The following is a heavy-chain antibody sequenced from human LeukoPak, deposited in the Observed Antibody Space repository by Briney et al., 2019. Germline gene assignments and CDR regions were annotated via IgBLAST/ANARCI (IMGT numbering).Heavy chain of an antibody. CDR1: GGTFSSYA. CDR3: ARDLPPGGIVVVPAAKYYYYYYGMDV. V-gene: IGHV1-69*04. CDR2: IIPILGIA. Sequence: SVKVSCKASGGTFSSYAISWVRQAPGQGLEWMGRIIPILGIANYAQKFQGRVTITADKSTSTAYMELSSLRSEYTAAYYCARDLPPGGIVVVPAAKYYYYYYGMDVWGQGTTVTVSS. J-gene: IGHJ6*02. D-gene: IGHD2-2*01.